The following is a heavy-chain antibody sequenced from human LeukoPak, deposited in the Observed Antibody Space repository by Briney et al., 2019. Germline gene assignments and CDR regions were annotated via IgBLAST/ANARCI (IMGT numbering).Heavy chain of an antibody. CDR2: ISGSGGST. CDR1: GFTFSSYG. J-gene: IGHJ4*02. D-gene: IGHD3-22*01. CDR3: AKGSTYYYDSSGYYRRYFDY. V-gene: IGHV3-23*01. Sequence: GGSLRLSCAASGFTFSSYGMSWVRQAPGKGLEWVSAISGSGGSTYYADSVKGRFTISRDNSKNTLYLQMNSLRAEDTGVYYCAKGSTYYYDSSGYYRRYFDYWGQGTLVTVSS.